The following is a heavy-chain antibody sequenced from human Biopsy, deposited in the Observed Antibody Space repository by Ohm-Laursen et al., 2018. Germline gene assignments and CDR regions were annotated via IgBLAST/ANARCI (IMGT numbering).Heavy chain of an antibody. CDR3: ARMPHFDY. V-gene: IGHV4-59*01. Sequence: GTLSLTWNVSGGSISGYHWSWIRKSPGKGLEWLAYISYTGGITSNPSLNGRATMSLDTSKNQFSLRLIYVTAADTAVYYCARMPHFDYWGQGILVTVSS. J-gene: IGHJ4*02. CDR2: ISYTGGI. CDR1: GGSISGYH. D-gene: IGHD2-2*01.